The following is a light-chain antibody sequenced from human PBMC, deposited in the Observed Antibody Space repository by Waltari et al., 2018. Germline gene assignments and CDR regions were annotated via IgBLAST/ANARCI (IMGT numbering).Light chain of an antibody. CDR2: GAS. Sequence: EIVLTQSPATLSVSPGERVTLSCRASQSVSSNVAWYQQRPGQAPRLLIYGASTGATGIPARFIGSGSGTDFTLTISSLRSEDFAIYYCQHYNNWPPGFTFGPGTKLQIK. V-gene: IGKV3-15*01. CDR1: QSVSSN. J-gene: IGKJ2*01. CDR3: QHYNNWPPGFT.